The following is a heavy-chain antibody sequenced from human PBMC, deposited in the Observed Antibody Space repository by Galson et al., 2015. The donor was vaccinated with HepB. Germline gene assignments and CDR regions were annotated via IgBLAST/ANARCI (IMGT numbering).Heavy chain of an antibody. CDR1: GGTFSSYA. CDR2: IIPIFGTA. V-gene: IGHV1-69*13. D-gene: IGHD3-3*01. J-gene: IGHJ5*02. Sequence: SVKVSCKASGGTFSSYAISWVRQAPGQGLEWMGGIIPIFGTANYAQKFQGRVTITADESTSTAYMELSSLRSEDTAVYYCARERRVADFWSGYYTGFWFDPWGQGTLVTVSS. CDR3: ARERRVADFWSGYYTGFWFDP.